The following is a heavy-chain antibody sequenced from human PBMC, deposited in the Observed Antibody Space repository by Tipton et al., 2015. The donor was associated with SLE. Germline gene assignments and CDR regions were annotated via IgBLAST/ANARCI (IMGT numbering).Heavy chain of an antibody. CDR1: GYTFTNYY. CDR3: ARGKPGYSYGWNAFDV. D-gene: IGHD5-18*01. Sequence: QVQLVQSGAEVMKPGASVKVSCVASGYTFTNYYIHWVRQAPGQGLEWMGIIDPTGGTTSYAQNFQGRVTMTRDTSTSTVYMQLSSLRFEDTAVYYCARGKPGYSYGWNAFDVWGQGTMVTVSS. J-gene: IGHJ3*01. CDR2: IDPTGGTT. V-gene: IGHV1-46*01.